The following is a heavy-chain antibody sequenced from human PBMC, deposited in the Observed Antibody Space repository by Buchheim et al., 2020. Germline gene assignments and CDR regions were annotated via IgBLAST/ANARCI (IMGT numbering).Heavy chain of an antibody. CDR3: ARDGTWLQLFGMDV. Sequence: EVQLVEPGGGLVQPGGSLRLSCAASGFTVSSNYMSWVRQAPGKGLEWVSVIYSGGSTYYADSVKGRFTISRDTSKNTLYLQMNSLRAEDTAVYYCARDGTWLQLFGMDVWGQGTT. J-gene: IGHJ6*02. CDR1: GFTVSSNY. D-gene: IGHD5-24*01. V-gene: IGHV3-66*01. CDR2: IYSGGST.